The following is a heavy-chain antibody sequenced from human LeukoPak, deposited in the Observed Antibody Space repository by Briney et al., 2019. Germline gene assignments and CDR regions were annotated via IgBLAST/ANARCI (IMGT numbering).Heavy chain of an antibody. CDR2: IYHSGST. V-gene: IGHV4-30-2*01. J-gene: IGHJ4*02. CDR3: ARSPIAAAGKQIYFDY. CDR1: GGSISSGGYS. Sequence: PSETLSLTCAVSGGSISSGGYSWSWIRQPPGKGLEWIGYIYHSGSTYYNPSLKSRVTISVDRSKNQFSLKLSSVTAADTAVYYCARSPIAAAGKQIYFDYWGQGTLVTVSS. D-gene: IGHD6-13*01.